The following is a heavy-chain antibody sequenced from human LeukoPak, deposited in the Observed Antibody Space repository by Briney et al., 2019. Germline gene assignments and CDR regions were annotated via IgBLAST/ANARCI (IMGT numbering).Heavy chain of an antibody. D-gene: IGHD2-21*01. CDR1: GGSTSDYY. Sequence: SETLSLTCTVSGGSTSDYYWSWIRQPPGKGLQWIGYVYYSGSTNSNPSLESRVTMSLDTPKKHFSPKLSSVTAADTAVYYCARGNSLYYYYMDVWGKGTTVTVSS. CDR3: ARGNSLYYYYMDV. V-gene: IGHV4-59*01. J-gene: IGHJ6*03. CDR2: VYYSGST.